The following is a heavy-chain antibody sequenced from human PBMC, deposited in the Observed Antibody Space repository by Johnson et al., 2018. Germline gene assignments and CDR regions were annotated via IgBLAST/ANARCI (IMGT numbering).Heavy chain of an antibody. D-gene: IGHD2-2*01. V-gene: IGHV3-48*02. CDR3: ARYAFCSSSTTCYNEAFDI. CDR1: GFTFSPYG. J-gene: IGHJ3*02. CDR2: ISNSSSNI. Sequence: EVQLVESGGGLVQPGGSMRLSCVASGFTFSPYGMNWVRQAPGKGLEWVSYISNSSSNIYYADSVEGRFTISRDNAKNSLYLQMNSLRDEDTAVDYCARYAFCSSSTTCYNEAFDIWGQGTTVTVSS.